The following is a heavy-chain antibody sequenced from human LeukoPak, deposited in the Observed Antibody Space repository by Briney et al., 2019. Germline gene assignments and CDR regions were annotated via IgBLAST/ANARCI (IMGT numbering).Heavy chain of an antibody. CDR2: IYYTGST. Sequence: PSETLSLTCTVSGASIRSSYWSWLRQPPGKGLEWIGYIYYTGSTNSNPSLKSRVTVSVDTSMNQFSLKLSSMTAADTAVYYCARLDRSGYEMGGTRFDPWGQGTLVTVSS. V-gene: IGHV4-59*08. CDR1: GASIRSSY. D-gene: IGHD3-22*01. CDR3: ARLDRSGYEMGGTRFDP. J-gene: IGHJ5*02.